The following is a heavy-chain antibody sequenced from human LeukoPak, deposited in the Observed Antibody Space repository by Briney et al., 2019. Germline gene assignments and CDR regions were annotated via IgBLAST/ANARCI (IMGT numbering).Heavy chain of an antibody. J-gene: IGHJ5*02. CDR2: INEDGSKK. D-gene: IGHD6-6*01. CDR3: ASSSYSSSSS. V-gene: IGHV3-7*01. CDR1: GFTFTNYW. Sequence: GGSLRLSCAASGFTFTNYWMIWVRQAPGKGLGWVANINEDGSKKYYVGSVEGRFTISRDNAKNSVFLQMNSLRAEDTAMHYCASSSYSSSSSWGQGTLVTVSS.